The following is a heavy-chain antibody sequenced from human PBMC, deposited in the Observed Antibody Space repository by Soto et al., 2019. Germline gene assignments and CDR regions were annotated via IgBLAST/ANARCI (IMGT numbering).Heavy chain of an antibody. CDR1: GYTFTSYG. V-gene: IGHV1-18*01. CDR3: ASAPGVVQATRYYYGMDV. Sequence: QVQLVQSGAEVKKPGASVKVSCKASGYTFTSYGISWVRQAPGQGLEWVGWISAHNGKTNYVQKLQGRVTMTTDTAKRTAYMDRRSLRSDETAGYYCASAPGVVQATRYYYGMDVWGLGTTVTVSS. J-gene: IGHJ6*02. D-gene: IGHD5-12*01. CDR2: ISAHNGKT.